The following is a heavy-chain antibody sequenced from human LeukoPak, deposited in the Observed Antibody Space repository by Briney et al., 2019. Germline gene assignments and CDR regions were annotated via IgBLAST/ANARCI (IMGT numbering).Heavy chain of an antibody. CDR1: GFTFSSYG. J-gene: IGHJ3*02. CDR2: ISYDGSNK. V-gene: IGHV3-30*18. Sequence: GGSLRLSCAASGFTFSSYGMHWVRQAPGKGLEWVAVISYDGSNKYYADSVKGRFTISRDNSKNTLCLQMNSLRAEDTAVYYCAKDGPIAFDIWGQGTMVTVSS. CDR3: AKDGPIAFDI.